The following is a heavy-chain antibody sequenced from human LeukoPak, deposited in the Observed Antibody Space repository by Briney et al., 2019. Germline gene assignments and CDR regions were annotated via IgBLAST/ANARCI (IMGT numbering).Heavy chain of an antibody. CDR3: AKASNDAFDI. J-gene: IGHJ3*02. CDR2: ISWNSGSI. Sequence: PGRSLRLSCAASGFTFDDYAMHWVRQAPGKGLEWVSGISWNSGSIGYADSVKGRFTISRDNAKNSLYLQMSSLRAEDMALYYCAKASNDAFDIWGQGTMVTVSS. CDR1: GFTFDDYA. V-gene: IGHV3-9*03.